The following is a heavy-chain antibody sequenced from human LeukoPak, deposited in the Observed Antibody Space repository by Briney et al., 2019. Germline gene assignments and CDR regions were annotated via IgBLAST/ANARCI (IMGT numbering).Heavy chain of an antibody. CDR3: AKLPDGYSSGSDAFDI. V-gene: IGHV3-30*18. CDR1: GFTFSSYG. D-gene: IGHD6-19*01. CDR2: ISYDGSNK. Sequence: PGGSLRLSCAASGFTFSSYGMHWVRQAPGKGLEWVAVISYDGSNKYYADSVKGRFTISRDNSKNTLYLQMNSLRAEDTAVYYCAKLPDGYSSGSDAFDIWGQGTMVTVPS. J-gene: IGHJ3*02.